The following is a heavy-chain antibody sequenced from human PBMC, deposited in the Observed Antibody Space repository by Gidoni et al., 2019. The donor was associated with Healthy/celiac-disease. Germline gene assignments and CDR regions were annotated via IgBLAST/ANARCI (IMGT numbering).Heavy chain of an antibody. CDR2: LCAYTGNT. D-gene: IGHD3-3*01. Sequence: QVQLVQSGAEVKKPGASVMVSCKASGYTFPSYGISWVRQAPGQGLEWMGWLCAYTGNTNYAQKHQGRVTMTTDTSTSTAYMELRSLRSDDTAVYYCARSNYDFWSGYYGGDVWGQGTTVTVSS. CDR3: ARSNYDFWSGYYGGDV. V-gene: IGHV1-18*01. J-gene: IGHJ6*02. CDR1: GYTFPSYG.